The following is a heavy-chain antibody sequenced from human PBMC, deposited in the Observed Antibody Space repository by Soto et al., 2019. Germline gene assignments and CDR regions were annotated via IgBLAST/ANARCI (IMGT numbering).Heavy chain of an antibody. CDR1: GGTFSSYA. D-gene: IGHD5-18*01. V-gene: IGHV1-69*12. CDR3: AGRYSYDAFDI. J-gene: IGHJ3*02. Sequence: QVQLVQSGAEMKKPGSSVKVSCKASGGTFSSYAISWVRQAPGQGLEWMGGIIPIFGTANYAQKFQGRVTVPADESTSTAYMELSSLRSEDTAVYYWAGRYSYDAFDIWGQGTMVTVSS. CDR2: IIPIFGTA.